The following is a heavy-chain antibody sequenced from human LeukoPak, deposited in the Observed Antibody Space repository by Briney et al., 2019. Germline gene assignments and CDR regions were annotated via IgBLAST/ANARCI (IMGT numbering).Heavy chain of an antibody. J-gene: IGHJ6*04. V-gene: IGHV4-34*01. Sequence: SETLSLTCAVYGGSFSGYYWSWIRQPPGKGLEWIGEINHSGSTNYNPSLKSRVTISVDTSKNQFSLKLSSVTAADTAVYYCARDNYYGSGSPSDVWGKGTTVTVST. CDR1: GGSFSGYY. CDR3: ARDNYYGSGSPSDV. D-gene: IGHD3-10*01. CDR2: INHSGST.